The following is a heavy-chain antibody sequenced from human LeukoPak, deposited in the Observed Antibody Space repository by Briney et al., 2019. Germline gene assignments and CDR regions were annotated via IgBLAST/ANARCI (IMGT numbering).Heavy chain of an antibody. CDR1: GGSISSSSYY. J-gene: IGHJ4*02. D-gene: IGHD3-10*01. CDR2: IYYSGST. V-gene: IGHV4-39*07. Sequence: PSETLSLTCTVSGGSISSSSYYWDWIRQPPGKGLEWIGSIYYSGSTYYNPSLKSRVTISVGTSKNQFSLNLSSVTAADTAMYYCARVHYYGSGTYAFDYWGQGTLVTVSS. CDR3: ARVHYYGSGTYAFDY.